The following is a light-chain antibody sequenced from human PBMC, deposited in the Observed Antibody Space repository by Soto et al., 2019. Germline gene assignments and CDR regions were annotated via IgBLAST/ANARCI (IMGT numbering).Light chain of an antibody. CDR1: QSVNSW. J-gene: IGKJ1*01. V-gene: IGKV1-5*01. Sequence: DIQMTQSPSTLSVSVGDRVAITCRASQSVNSWLAWYQQKPGKAPKLLIYDASILESGVPSRFSGSGSRTEFTLTISRLQPDDFATYYCQQYNSFSWTFGQGTKVEVK. CDR3: QQYNSFSWT. CDR2: DAS.